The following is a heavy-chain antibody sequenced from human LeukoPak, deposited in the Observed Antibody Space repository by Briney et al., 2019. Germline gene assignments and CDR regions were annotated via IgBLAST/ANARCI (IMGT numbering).Heavy chain of an antibody. CDR1: GGSISTSNYY. V-gene: IGHV4-39*07. J-gene: IGHJ4*02. CDR2: IFYSGST. Sequence: PSETLSLTCTVSGGSISTSNYYWGWIRQPPGKGLEWIGNIFYSGSTYYSPSLKSRVTISLDTSRNQFSLKLNSVTAADTAVYYCSSLEVSSSWRYWGQGTLVTVPS. CDR3: SSLEVSSSWRY. D-gene: IGHD6-13*01.